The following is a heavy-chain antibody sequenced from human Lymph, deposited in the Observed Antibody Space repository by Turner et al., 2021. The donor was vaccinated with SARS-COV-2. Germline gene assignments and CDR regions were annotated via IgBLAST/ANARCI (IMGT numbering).Heavy chain of an antibody. CDR1: GFTFSNYG. J-gene: IGHJ4*02. CDR2: ISYDGSNK. Sequence: QVQLVDSGGGVVQPGRSLSLPCSAPGFTFSNYGMHWVRQGPGKGLEWVAGISYDGSNKNDAGSVKGRFTISRDNSKNTLNLQMNSLRAEDTAVYYCAKDSRFLEWLLFGEFDYWGQGTLVTVSS. CDR3: AKDSRFLEWLLFGEFDY. D-gene: IGHD3-3*01. V-gene: IGHV3-30*18.